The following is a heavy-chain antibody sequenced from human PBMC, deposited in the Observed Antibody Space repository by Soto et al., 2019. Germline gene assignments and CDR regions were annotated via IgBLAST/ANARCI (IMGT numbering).Heavy chain of an antibody. CDR1: GGSVSSCCNY. V-gene: IGHV4-39*01. CDR2: IHNSGST. CDR3: ARGLSSPSATGI. J-gene: IGHJ4*02. Sequence: QPQLQESGPGLVKPSETLSLTCTVSGGSVSSCCNYWGWVRQPPGKGLERIGSIHNSGSTSYNPSLRSRVTISVDTPKNQFSLTLTSVTAADTAVYYCARGLSSPSATGIWGQGILVTVSS. D-gene: IGHD6-6*01.